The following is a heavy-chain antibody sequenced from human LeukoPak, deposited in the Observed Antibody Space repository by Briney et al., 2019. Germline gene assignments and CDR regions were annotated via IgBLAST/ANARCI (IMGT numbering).Heavy chain of an antibody. J-gene: IGHJ4*02. V-gene: IGHV4-31*03. CDR3: ARVQALTTVTIYYFDY. D-gene: IGHD4-17*01. CDR1: GGSISSGGYY. Sequence: TLSLTCTVSGGSISSGGYYWSWIRQHPGKGLEWIGYIYYSGSTYYNPSLKSRVTISVDTSKNQFSLKPSSVTAADTAVYYCARVQALTTVTIYYFDYWGQGTLVTVSS. CDR2: IYYSGST.